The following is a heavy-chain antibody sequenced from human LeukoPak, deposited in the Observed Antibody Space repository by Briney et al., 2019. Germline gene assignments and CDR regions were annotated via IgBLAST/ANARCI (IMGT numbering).Heavy chain of an antibody. CDR3: ARDRLAYYYDSSGPAFDI. V-gene: IGHV4-59*01. D-gene: IGHD3-22*01. Sequence: SETLSLTCTVSGGSISNYYWSWIRQPPGKGLEWIGYIYYSGSTNYNPSLKSRVTISVDTSKNQFSLKLSSVTAADTAVYYCARDRLAYYYDSSGPAFDIWGQGTMVTVSS. J-gene: IGHJ3*02. CDR2: IYYSGST. CDR1: GGSISNYY.